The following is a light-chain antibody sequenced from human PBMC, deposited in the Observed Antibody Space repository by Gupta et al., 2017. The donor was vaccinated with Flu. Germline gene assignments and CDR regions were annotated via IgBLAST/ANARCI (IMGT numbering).Light chain of an antibody. Sequence: DIQMTQSPSTLSASVGDSVTVTCRASQTINNYLNWYQQHPGKAPKLLIYAASRLHCGVPSRFSGSGSGTDFTLTISGRQPEDFATYYCQQRHSSPYTFGRGTKVDIK. J-gene: IGKJ2*01. CDR3: QQRHSSPYT. CDR2: AAS. V-gene: IGKV1-39*01. CDR1: QTINNY.